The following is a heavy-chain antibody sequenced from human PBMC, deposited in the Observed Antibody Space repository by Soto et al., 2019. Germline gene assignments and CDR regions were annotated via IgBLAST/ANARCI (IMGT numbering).Heavy chain of an antibody. V-gene: IGHV1-18*01. CDR1: GYTFTSYG. Sequence: ASVKVSCKASGYTFTSYGISWVRQAPGQGLEWMGWISAYNGNTNYAQKLQGRVTMTTDTSTSTAYMELRSLRSDDTAVYYCARDSKRSSQYAPSRDVKSCFDPWGQGTLVTVSS. D-gene: IGHD2-8*01. J-gene: IGHJ5*02. CDR3: ARDSKRSSQYAPSRDVKSCFDP. CDR2: ISAYNGNT.